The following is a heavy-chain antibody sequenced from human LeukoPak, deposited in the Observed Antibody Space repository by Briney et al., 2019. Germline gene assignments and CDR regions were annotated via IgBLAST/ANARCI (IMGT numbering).Heavy chain of an antibody. J-gene: IGHJ4*02. CDR2: IYYSGNT. D-gene: IGHD2-21*01. CDR3: ARGLHRGYFDY. Sequence: SETLSLTSTVSGDSISTSNSYWGWIRQPPGTGLEWIGSIYYSGNTYYDASRKSRVTISVDTSKNQFSLKLTSVTAAGTAVYYCARGLHRGYFDYCGQGTLVTVSS. V-gene: IGHV4-39*07. CDR1: GDSISTSNSY.